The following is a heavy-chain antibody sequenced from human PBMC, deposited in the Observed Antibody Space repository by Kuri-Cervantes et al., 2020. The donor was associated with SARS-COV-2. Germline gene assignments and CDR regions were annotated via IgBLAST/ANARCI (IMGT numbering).Heavy chain of an antibody. D-gene: IGHD3-3*01. CDR3: ARGYDFWSGYSIFGGIYYYYYGMDV. CDR1: GYTLTSYA. V-gene: IGHV1-69*13. CDR2: IIPIFGTA. J-gene: IGHJ6*02. Sequence: SVKVSCKASGYTLTSYAISWVRQAPGQGLEWMGGIIPIFGTANYAQKFQGRVTITADESTSTAYMELSSLRSEDTAVYYCARGYDFWSGYSIFGGIYYYYYGMDVWGQGTTVTVSS.